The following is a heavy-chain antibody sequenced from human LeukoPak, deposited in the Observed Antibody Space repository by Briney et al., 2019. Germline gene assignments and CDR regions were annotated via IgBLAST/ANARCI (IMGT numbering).Heavy chain of an antibody. D-gene: IGHD5-12*01. CDR3: AREPTSGREPTSGRPLDY. CDR1: GGSISGYF. V-gene: IGHV4-4*07. CDR2: IYSSGSN. Sequence: PSETLSLTCTVSGGSISGYFWSWIRQPAGKGLEWIGRIYSSGSNNYNPSLKRRDTMSLDTSKNHLSLNLSSVTAADTAVYYCAREPTSGREPTSGRPLDYWGQGTLVTVSS. J-gene: IGHJ4*02.